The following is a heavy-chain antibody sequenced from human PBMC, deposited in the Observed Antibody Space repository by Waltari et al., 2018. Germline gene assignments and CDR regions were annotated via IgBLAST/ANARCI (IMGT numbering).Heavy chain of an antibody. Sequence: QVQLQQWGAGLLKPSETLSLPCAVYGGSFSCYYWIWIRQPPGKGLEWIGEINHSGSTNYNPSLKSRVTISVDTSKNQFSLKLSSVTAADTAVYYCARTLAVAGTGNWFDPWGQGTLVTVSS. CDR3: ARTLAVAGTGNWFDP. D-gene: IGHD6-19*01. J-gene: IGHJ5*02. CDR1: GGSFSCYY. V-gene: IGHV4-34*01. CDR2: INHSGST.